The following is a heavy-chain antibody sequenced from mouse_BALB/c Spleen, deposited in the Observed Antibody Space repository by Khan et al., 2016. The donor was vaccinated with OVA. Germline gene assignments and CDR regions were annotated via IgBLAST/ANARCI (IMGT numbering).Heavy chain of an antibody. D-gene: IGHD2-3*01. CDR1: GFNIKDYY. CDR3: ARSILLYVKY. Sequence: VQLQQSGAELVRPGALVKLSCKGSGFNIKDYYMQWVKQRPEQGLEWIGWIDPENGNSIYDPQFQGKASITADTSSNTAYLQLSSLPSEDTAVSYCARSILLYVKYWGEGTTLTVSS. V-gene: IGHV14-1*02. CDR2: IDPENGNS. J-gene: IGHJ2*01.